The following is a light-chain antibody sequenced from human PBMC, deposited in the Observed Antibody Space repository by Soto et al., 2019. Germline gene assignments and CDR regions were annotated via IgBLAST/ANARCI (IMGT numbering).Light chain of an antibody. CDR2: GAS. CDR1: QSVSSN. J-gene: IGKJ1*01. V-gene: IGKV3D-15*01. Sequence: DIVLTQSPGTLSLSPGEIATLSCSASQSVSSNLAWYQQKPGQAPRLLIYGASTRATGIPARFSGSGSGTEFTLTISSLQSEDFAVYYCQQYNNWPRTFGQGTKVDIK. CDR3: QQYNNWPRT.